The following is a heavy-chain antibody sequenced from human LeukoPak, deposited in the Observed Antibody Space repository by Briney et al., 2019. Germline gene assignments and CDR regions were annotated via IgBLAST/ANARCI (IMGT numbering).Heavy chain of an antibody. CDR3: ARAPYYYDSSGYYSGQIDY. J-gene: IGHJ4*02. CDR2: IYYSGST. V-gene: IGHV4-59*01. D-gene: IGHD3-22*01. Sequence: PSETLSLTCIVSGVSITNYYWTWIRQPPGKGLEWIGYIYYSGSTNYNPSLKSRVTISVDTSKNQFSLKLSSVTAADTAVYYCARAPYYYDSSGYYSGQIDYWGQGTLVTVSS. CDR1: GVSITNYY.